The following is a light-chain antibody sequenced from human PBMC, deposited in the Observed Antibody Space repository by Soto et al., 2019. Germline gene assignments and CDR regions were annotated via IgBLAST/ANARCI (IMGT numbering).Light chain of an antibody. CDR1: SSDVGSYNL. J-gene: IGLJ1*01. CDR3: CSYAGSRTYYV. V-gene: IGLV2-23*01. Sequence: QSALTQPASVSGSPGQSITISCTGTSSDVGSYNLVSWYQHYPGKAPKLMIYEASNRPSGVSNRFSGSKSGNTASLTISGLQAEDEADYYCCSYAGSRTYYVFGTGTKVTVL. CDR2: EAS.